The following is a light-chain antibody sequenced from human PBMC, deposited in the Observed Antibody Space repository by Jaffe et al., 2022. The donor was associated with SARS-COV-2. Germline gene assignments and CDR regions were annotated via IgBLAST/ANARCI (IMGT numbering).Light chain of an antibody. CDR3: QQYDNLSYMWT. Sequence: DIQMTQSPSSLSASVGDRVTITCQASQDISNYLNWYQQKPGKAPKLLIYDASNLETGVPSRFSGSGSGTDFTFTISSLQPEDIATYYCQQYDNLSYMWTFGQGTKLEIK. CDR1: QDISNY. V-gene: IGKV1-33*01. J-gene: IGKJ2*02. CDR2: DAS.